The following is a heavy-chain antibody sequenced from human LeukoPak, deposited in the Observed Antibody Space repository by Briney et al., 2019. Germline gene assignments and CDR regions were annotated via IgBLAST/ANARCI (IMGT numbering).Heavy chain of an antibody. CDR1: GGSISSYY. Sequence: PSETLSLTCTVSGGSISSYYWSWIRQPPGKGLEWIGYIYYSGSTNYNPSLKSRVTISVDTSKNQFSLKLSSVTSADTALYYCARGGTVQFFQHWGQGTLVTVSS. D-gene: IGHD1-1*01. J-gene: IGHJ1*01. CDR3: ARGGTVQFFQH. V-gene: IGHV4-59*01. CDR2: IYYSGST.